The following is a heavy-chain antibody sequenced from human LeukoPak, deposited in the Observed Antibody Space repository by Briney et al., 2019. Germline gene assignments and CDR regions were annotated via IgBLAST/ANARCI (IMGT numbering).Heavy chain of an antibody. Sequence: SGTLSLTCAVSGGSISSSNWWSWVRQPPGKGLEWIGEIYHSGSTNYNPSLKSRVTIAADTSKDQFSLKLSSVTAADTAVYFCARTSEMTTTPPFDPWGQGILITVSS. CDR3: ARTSEMTTTPPFDP. J-gene: IGHJ5*02. V-gene: IGHV4-4*02. CDR1: GGSISSSNW. CDR2: IYHSGST. D-gene: IGHD5-24*01.